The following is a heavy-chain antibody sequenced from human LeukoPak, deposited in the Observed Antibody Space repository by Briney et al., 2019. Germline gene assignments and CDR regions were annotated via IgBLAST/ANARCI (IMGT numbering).Heavy chain of an antibody. CDR2: IRFDGSNK. CDR3: ARGDGYCSSASCSGN. D-gene: IGHD2-2*03. J-gene: IGHJ4*02. CDR1: GFTLNTYG. Sequence: GGSLRLSCAASGFTLNTYGMHWVCQAPGKGLEWVAFIRFDGSNKYYADSVKGRFTISRDNSKNTLYLQMKSLRPEDTAVYYCARGDGYCSSASCSGNWGQGTLVTVSS. V-gene: IGHV3-30*02.